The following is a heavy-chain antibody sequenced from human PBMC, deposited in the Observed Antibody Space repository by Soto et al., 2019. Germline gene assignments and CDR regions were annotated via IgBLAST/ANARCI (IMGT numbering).Heavy chain of an antibody. CDR1: XXXLTTGKMG. Sequence: NPTEXXXLTCTXXXXXLTTGKMGVSWIRQPPGKALEWLAHIFSDIERSYSTSLQGRLTISKDTSGSPVVLSMTNVDPVDTATYYCARMKVXPXXXXXAMDVWGXXTXVTVSS. CDR3: ARMKVXPXXXXXAMDV. V-gene: IGHV2-26*01. J-gene: IGHJ6*02. CDR2: IFSDIER.